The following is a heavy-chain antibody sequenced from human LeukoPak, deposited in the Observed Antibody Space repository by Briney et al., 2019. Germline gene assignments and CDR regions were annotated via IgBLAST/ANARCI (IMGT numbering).Heavy chain of an antibody. Sequence: GASVTVSCKASGYTFTSYYIHWVRQAPGQGLEWMGMINPSGGSTSFAQKFQGRVTMTRDTSTSTVYMELSSLRSEDTAVYCCASEYYDSSGYYYFPNYYGMDVWGQGTTVTVSS. CDR1: GYTFTSYY. D-gene: IGHD3-22*01. J-gene: IGHJ6*02. V-gene: IGHV1-46*01. CDR3: ASEYYDSSGYYYFPNYYGMDV. CDR2: INPSGGST.